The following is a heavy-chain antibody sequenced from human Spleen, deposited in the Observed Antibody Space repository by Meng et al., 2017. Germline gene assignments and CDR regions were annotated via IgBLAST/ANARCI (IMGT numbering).Heavy chain of an antibody. D-gene: IGHD5-18*01. Sequence: QVQLAQWGAGLVKPSETLSLTCAVYGGSFSGYYWSWIRQPPGKGLEWIGEINHSGSTNYNPSLKSRVTISVDTSKNQFSLKLSSVTAADTAVYYCARARQTAMVIDYWGQGTLVTVSS. CDR2: INHSGST. J-gene: IGHJ4*02. CDR1: GGSFSGYY. V-gene: IGHV4-34*01. CDR3: ARARQTAMVIDY.